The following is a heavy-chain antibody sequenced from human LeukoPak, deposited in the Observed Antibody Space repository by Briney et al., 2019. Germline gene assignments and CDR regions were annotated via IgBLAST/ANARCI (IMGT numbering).Heavy chain of an antibody. Sequence: SQTLSLTCAISGDSVSSNSAAWNWIRQSPSRGLEWLGRTYYRSKWYNDYAVSVKSRITINPDTSKNQFSLQLNSVTPEDTAVYYCARGRDGDYENYYHYYYMGVWGEGTTVTISS. CDR1: GDSVSSNSAA. J-gene: IGHJ6*03. D-gene: IGHD4-17*01. V-gene: IGHV6-1*01. CDR2: TYYRSKWYN. CDR3: ARGRDGDYENYYHYYYMGV.